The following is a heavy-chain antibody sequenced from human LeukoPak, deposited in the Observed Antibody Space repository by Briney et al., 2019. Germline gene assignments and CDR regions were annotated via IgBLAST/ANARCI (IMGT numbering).Heavy chain of an antibody. CDR2: ISYDGSNK. V-gene: IGHV3-30-3*01. Sequence: QPGGSLRLSCAASGFTFSSYAMHWVRQAPGRGLEWVAVISYDGSNKYYADSVKGRFTISRDNSKNTLYLQMNSLRAEDTAVYYYARDRVSYYDFWSGYSDAFDIWGQGTMVTVSS. CDR3: ARDRVSYYDFWSGYSDAFDI. D-gene: IGHD3-3*01. J-gene: IGHJ3*02. CDR1: GFTFSSYA.